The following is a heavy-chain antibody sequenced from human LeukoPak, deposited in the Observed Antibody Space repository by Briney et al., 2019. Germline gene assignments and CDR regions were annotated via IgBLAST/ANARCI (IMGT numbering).Heavy chain of an antibody. CDR1: GLLVRNTY. CDR3: ASLARDH. J-gene: IGHJ4*02. D-gene: IGHD3-3*02. V-gene: IGHV3-53*01. Sequence: GGSLILSCAASGLLVRNTYMTSVRQTRVTGLECVSVMHNEGSTYYASSVKGRFTVSRDNSKNMVFLRMNSLRGEDTAVYFCASLARDHWGQGTLVSVSS. CDR2: MHNEGST.